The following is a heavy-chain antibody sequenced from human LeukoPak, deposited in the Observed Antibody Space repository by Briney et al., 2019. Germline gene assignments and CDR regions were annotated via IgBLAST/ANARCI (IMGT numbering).Heavy chain of an antibody. Sequence: GGSLRLSCAASGFSVSSNYMSWVRQTPGKGLEWVSGIYNGGHIYYADSVKGRFTISRDNSKNTLYLQMNSLRAEDTAMYYCARDGQGYYYDSSGTSVYYYYYYMDVWGKGTTVTVSS. CDR2: IYNGGHI. CDR1: GFSVSSNY. J-gene: IGHJ6*03. V-gene: IGHV3-53*01. D-gene: IGHD3-22*01. CDR3: ARDGQGYYYDSSGTSVYYYYYYMDV.